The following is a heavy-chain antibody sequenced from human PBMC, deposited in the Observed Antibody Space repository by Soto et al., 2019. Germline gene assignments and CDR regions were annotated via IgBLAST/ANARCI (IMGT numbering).Heavy chain of an antibody. CDR2: TIPIFGTA. CDR1: GGTFSSYA. D-gene: IGHD3-16*01. V-gene: IGHV1-69*06. Sequence: QVQLVQSGAEVKKPGSSVKVSCKASGGTFSSYAISWVRQAPGHGLEWMGGTIPIFGTANYAQKFQGRVTITADKSNSTAYMELSSLRSEDTAVYYCAREAGEGSWLPPYGMDVWGQGTTVTVSS. J-gene: IGHJ6*02. CDR3: AREAGEGSWLPPYGMDV.